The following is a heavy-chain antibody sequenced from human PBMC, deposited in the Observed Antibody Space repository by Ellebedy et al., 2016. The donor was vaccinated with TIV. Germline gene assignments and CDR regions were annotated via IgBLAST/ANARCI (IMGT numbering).Heavy chain of an antibody. D-gene: IGHD3-22*01. Sequence: GESLKISCAASGFTFRSYAMHWVRQAPGKGLEWVAVISYDGSNKYYADSVKGRFTISRDNSKNTLYLQMNSLRAEDTAVYYCASPDSSGYYYYGMDVWGQGTTVTVSS. CDR3: ASPDSSGYYYYGMDV. CDR2: ISYDGSNK. V-gene: IGHV3-30-3*01. J-gene: IGHJ6*02. CDR1: GFTFRSYA.